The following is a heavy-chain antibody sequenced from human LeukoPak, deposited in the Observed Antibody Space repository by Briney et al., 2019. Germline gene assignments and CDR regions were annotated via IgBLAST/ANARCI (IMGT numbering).Heavy chain of an antibody. CDR2: IIPMFGTA. CDR1: RATFSSYA. V-gene: IGHV1-69*13. J-gene: IGHJ5*02. CDR3: ARDARHKYCSSASCYRGWFDP. Sequence: SVKVSCKASRATFSSYAISWVRQAPGQGLEWMGGIIPMFGTANYAQKFQGRVTITADESTSTAYMELSSLRSEDTAVYYCARDARHKYCSSASCYRGWFDPWGQGTLVTVSS. D-gene: IGHD2-2*01.